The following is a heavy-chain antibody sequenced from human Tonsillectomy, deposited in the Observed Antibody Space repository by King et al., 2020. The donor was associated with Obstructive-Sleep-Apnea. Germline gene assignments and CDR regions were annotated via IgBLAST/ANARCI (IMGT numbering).Heavy chain of an antibody. CDR1: GGSISTYC. CDR3: ARDLTEAPYYGRDV. J-gene: IGHJ6*02. V-gene: IGHV4-59*01. D-gene: IGHD3-9*01. Sequence: QLQESGPGLVKPSETLSLTCTVSGGSISTYCWSWIRQPPGKGLEWIGYIYYSGTANYNPSLQSRVTISVDTSKNQFSLKLSSLSAADTAVYYCARDLTEAPYYGRDVGGQGTTVTVSS. CDR2: IYYSGTA.